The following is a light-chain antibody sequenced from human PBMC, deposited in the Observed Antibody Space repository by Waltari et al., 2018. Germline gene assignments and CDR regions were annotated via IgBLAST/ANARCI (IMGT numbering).Light chain of an antibody. CDR2: DGS. V-gene: IGKV1-5*01. CDR1: PTMNNG. J-gene: IGKJ2*01. Sequence: LPAYSGDKFTITCRASPTMNNGLAWYHQKPGNAPSLLIFDGSSLQSGVPFRFSGSGSGTEFTLTISSLQPDDYATYYCQQYNTYPYTFGQGTKLEIK. CDR3: QQYNTYPYT.